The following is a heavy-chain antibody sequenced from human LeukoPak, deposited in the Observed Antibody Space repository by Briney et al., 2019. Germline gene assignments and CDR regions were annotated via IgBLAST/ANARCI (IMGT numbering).Heavy chain of an antibody. V-gene: IGHV5-51*01. J-gene: IGHJ4*02. CDR2: IYPGDADT. CDR1: GYSFTSYW. D-gene: IGHD3-10*01. CDR3: ARRQENFGELFSFDY. Sequence: GESLKISCRGSGYSFTSYWIGWVRQMPGKGLEWMGIIYPGDADTRYSPSFQGQVTISADKSISTAYLQRSSLTAADTAMYYCARRQENFGELFSFDYWGQGTLVTVSS.